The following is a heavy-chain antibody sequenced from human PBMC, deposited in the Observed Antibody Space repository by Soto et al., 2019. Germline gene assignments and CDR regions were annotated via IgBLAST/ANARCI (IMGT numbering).Heavy chain of an antibody. J-gene: IGHJ6*02. Sequence: QVQLVESGGGVVQPGRSLRLSCAASGFTFSSYGMHWVRQAPGKGLEWVAVIWYDGSNKYYADSVKGRFTISRDNSKNTRYLQMTCRSAEDTAVYYCARGYCSGGSCYPRQYYYYCYGMDVWGQGTTVTVSS. CDR1: GFTFSSYG. D-gene: IGHD2-15*01. CDR3: ARGYCSGGSCYPRQYYYYCYGMDV. V-gene: IGHV3-33*01. CDR2: IWYDGSNK.